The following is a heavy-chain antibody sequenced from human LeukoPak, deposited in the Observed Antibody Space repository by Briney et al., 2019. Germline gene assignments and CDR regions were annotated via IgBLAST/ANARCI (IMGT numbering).Heavy chain of an antibody. CDR2: IYYSGST. CDR3: ARDLGLAAAGEKAFDI. Sequence: SQTLSLTCTVSGGSISSGGYYWSWIRQHPGKGLEWIGYIYYSGSTYYNPSLKSRVTISVDTSKNQFSLKLSSVTAADTAAYYCARDLGLAAAGEKAFDIWGQGTMVTVSS. CDR1: GGSISSGGYY. J-gene: IGHJ3*02. D-gene: IGHD6-13*01. V-gene: IGHV4-31*03.